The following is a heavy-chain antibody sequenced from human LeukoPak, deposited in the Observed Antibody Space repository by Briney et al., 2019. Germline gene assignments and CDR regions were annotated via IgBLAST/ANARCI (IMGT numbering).Heavy chain of an antibody. CDR1: GFTFISYA. J-gene: IGHJ6*02. D-gene: IGHD2-2*01. V-gene: IGHV3-30*04. CDR2: ISYDGSNK. CDR3: ARDFNSSARRSLGYYYGMDV. Sequence: PGGSLRLSCAASGFTFISYAMHWVRQAPGKGLEWVAVISYDGSNKYYADSVKGRFTISRDNSKTTLYLQMNSLRAEDTAVYYCARDFNSSARRSLGYYYGMDVWAKGPRSPSP.